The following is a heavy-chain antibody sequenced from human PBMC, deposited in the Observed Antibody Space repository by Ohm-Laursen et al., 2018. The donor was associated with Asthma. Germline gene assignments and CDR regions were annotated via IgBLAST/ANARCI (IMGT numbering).Heavy chain of an antibody. J-gene: IGHJ1*01. CDR1: GFTFSSYW. Sequence: SLRLSCAASGFTFSSYWMHWVRQGPGTGLVWVSRINSDGGTTNYADSVKGRFTTSRDNANDLVYLQMNDLRAEDTALYYCARIGPEWELPGREYSVHHWGQGTLVTVSS. D-gene: IGHD1-26*01. CDR3: ARIGPEWELPGREYSVHH. V-gene: IGHV3-74*01. CDR2: INSDGGTT.